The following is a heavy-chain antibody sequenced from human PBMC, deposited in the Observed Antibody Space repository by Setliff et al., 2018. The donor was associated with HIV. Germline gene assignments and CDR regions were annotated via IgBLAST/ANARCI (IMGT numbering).Heavy chain of an antibody. CDR3: ARGSLYSSSSCFDY. D-gene: IGHD6-13*01. V-gene: IGHV4-61*01. J-gene: IGHJ4*02. CDR2: IYYSGST. CDR1: GDSIVFDDSTRSYH. Sequence: SETLSLTCRLSGDSIVFDDSTRSYHCSWIRQPPGKGLEWIGSIYYSGSTNYNPSLKSRVTISVDTSKNQFSLKLSSVTAADTAVYYCARGSLYSSSSCFDYWGQGTLVTVSS.